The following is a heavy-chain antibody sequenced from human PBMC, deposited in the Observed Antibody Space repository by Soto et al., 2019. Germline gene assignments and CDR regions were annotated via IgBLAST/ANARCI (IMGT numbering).Heavy chain of an antibody. Sequence: GGSLRLSCAASGFTFSSYAMSWVRQAPGKGLEWVSAISGSGGSTYYADSVKGRFTISRDNSKNTLYLQMNSLRAEGTAVYYCAKDLMDYYDSSGSGYFDYWGQGTLVTVSS. CDR3: AKDLMDYYDSSGSGYFDY. CDR2: ISGSGGST. J-gene: IGHJ4*02. D-gene: IGHD3-22*01. V-gene: IGHV3-23*01. CDR1: GFTFSSYA.